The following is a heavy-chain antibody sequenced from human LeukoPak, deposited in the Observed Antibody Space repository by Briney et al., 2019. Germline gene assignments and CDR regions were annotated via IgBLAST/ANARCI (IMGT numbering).Heavy chain of an antibody. J-gene: IGHJ4*02. CDR1: GFTFSSYG. D-gene: IGHD6-13*01. Sequence: GGSLRLSCAASGFTFSSYGMHWVRRAPGKGLEWVAVIWYDGSNKYYADSVKGRFTISRDNSKNTLYLQMNSLRAEDTAVYYCARGSSIPQYDFFDYWGQGTLVTVSS. CDR2: IWYDGSNK. V-gene: IGHV3-33*01. CDR3: ARGSSIPQYDFFDY.